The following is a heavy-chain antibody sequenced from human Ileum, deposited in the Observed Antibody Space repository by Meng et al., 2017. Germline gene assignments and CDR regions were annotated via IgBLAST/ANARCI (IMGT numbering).Heavy chain of an antibody. CDR3: ARDYYDRSGYYYFDY. V-gene: IGHV3-48*03. CDR2: ISSSGSTI. D-gene: IGHD3-22*01. J-gene: IGHJ4*02. CDR1: GFTFSNYE. Sequence: GGSLRLSCAASGFTFSNYEMNWVRQAPGKGLEWVSYISSSGSTIYYADSVKGRFTISRDNARKSLDLQMISLRAEDTGVYYCARDYYDRSGYYYFDYWGQGTLVTVSS.